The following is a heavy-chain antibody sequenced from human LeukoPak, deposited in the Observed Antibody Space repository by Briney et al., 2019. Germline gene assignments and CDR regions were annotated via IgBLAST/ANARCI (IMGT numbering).Heavy chain of an antibody. V-gene: IGHV3-48*03. CDR3: ARARGYSYGILDQ. CDR1: GFTFSTFD. D-gene: IGHD5-18*01. J-gene: IGHJ4*02. CDR2: ISSSGATT. Sequence: GGSLRLSCASSGFTFSTFDMNWVRQAPGKGLEWVSFISSSGATTSYADSVKGRFTVSRDNAKNSLYPQMNSLRTEDTALYYCARARGYSYGILDQWGQGTLVTVPS.